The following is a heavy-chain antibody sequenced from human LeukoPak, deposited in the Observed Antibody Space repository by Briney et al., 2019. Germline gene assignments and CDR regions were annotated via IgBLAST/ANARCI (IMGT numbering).Heavy chain of an antibody. CDR3: ASHCSSTSCYGTDY. CDR1: GGSISSYY. J-gene: IGHJ4*02. D-gene: IGHD2-2*01. Sequence: SETLSLTCTVSGGSISSYYWSWIRQPAGKGLEWIGRIYTSGSTNYNPSLKSRVTISVDTSKNQFSLKLSSVTAADTAVYYCASHCSSTSCYGTDYWGQGTLVTVSS. CDR2: IYTSGST. V-gene: IGHV4-4*07.